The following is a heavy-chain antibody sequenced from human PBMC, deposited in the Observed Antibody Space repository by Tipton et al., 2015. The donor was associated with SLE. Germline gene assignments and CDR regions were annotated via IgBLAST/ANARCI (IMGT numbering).Heavy chain of an antibody. V-gene: IGHV4-59*08. CDR1: GSSVSSYH. CDR2: VYFTGST. Sequence: TLSLTCTVSGSSVSSYHWSWIRQPPGKGLEWIGYVYFTGSTKYNPSLKSRVTISVDMSENQFSLKLGSVTAADTAVYYCARATRTGYTEFDYWGQGTLVTVSS. D-gene: IGHD3/OR15-3a*01. CDR3: ARATRTGYTEFDY. J-gene: IGHJ4*01.